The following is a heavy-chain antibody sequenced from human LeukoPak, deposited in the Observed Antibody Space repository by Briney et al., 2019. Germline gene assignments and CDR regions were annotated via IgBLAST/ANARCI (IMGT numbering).Heavy chain of an antibody. D-gene: IGHD3-3*01. CDR2: ISGSGGST. CDR1: GFTFSSYA. Sequence: PGGSLRLSCAASGFTFSSYAMSWVRQAPGKGLEWVSAISGSGGSTYYADSVKGRFTISRDNSKNTLYLQMNSLRAEDTAVYYCAKDRGFILEWLLSDAFDIWGQGTMVTVSS. CDR3: AKDRGFILEWLLSDAFDI. V-gene: IGHV3-23*01. J-gene: IGHJ3*02.